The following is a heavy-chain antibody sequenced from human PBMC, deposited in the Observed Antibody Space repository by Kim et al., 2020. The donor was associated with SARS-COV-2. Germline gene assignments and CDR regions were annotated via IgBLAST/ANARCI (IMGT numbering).Heavy chain of an antibody. D-gene: IGHD3-16*01. V-gene: IGHV4-39*07. CDR3: ARAQDGGFDP. CDR2: T. Sequence: TYYTPSPQSRVTISVDASKSQFSLKLSSVTAADTAVYYCARAQDGGFDPWGQGTLVTVSS. J-gene: IGHJ5*02.